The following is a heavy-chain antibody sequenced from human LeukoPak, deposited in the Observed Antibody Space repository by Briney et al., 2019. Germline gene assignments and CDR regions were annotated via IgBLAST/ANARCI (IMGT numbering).Heavy chain of an antibody. CDR2: IYTSGST. V-gene: IGHV4-61*02. CDR3: ARGLSHFDY. Sequence: PSETLSLTCTVSGGSISSGSYYWSWIQQPAGKGLEWIGRIYTSGSTNYNPSLKSRVTISVDTSKNQFSLKLSSVTAADTAVYYCARGLSHFDYWGQGTLVTVSS. J-gene: IGHJ4*02. CDR1: GGSISSGSYY.